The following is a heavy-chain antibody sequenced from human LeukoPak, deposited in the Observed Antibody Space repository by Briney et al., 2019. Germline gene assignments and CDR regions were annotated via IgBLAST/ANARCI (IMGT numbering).Heavy chain of an antibody. V-gene: IGHV4-39*01. CDR2: IYYSGST. CDR1: GGSISSSSYY. CDR3: ALVGAIMGYYYYMDV. Sequence: SETLSLTCTVSGGSISSSSYYWGWSRQPPGKGLEWSGSIYYSGSTYYNPSLKSRVTTSVDTSKNQFSLKLSSVTAADTAVYYCALVGAIMGYYYYMDVWGRGTTVTVSS. J-gene: IGHJ6*03. D-gene: IGHD1-26*01.